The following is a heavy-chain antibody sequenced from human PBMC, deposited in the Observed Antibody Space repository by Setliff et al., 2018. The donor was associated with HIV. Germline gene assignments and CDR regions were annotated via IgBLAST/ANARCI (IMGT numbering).Heavy chain of an antibody. CDR1: GGSISSYY. J-gene: IGHJ5*02. CDR3: ARIQWLVPGGWFDP. V-gene: IGHV4-59*04. CDR2: IYYSGNT. Sequence: SETLSLTCTVSGGSISSYYWSWIRQPPGKGLEWITIIYYSGNTYYNPSLKSRITLSVDTSKNQFSLRLTSVTASDTAVYYCARIQWLVPGGWFDPWGQGTLVTVSS. D-gene: IGHD6-19*01.